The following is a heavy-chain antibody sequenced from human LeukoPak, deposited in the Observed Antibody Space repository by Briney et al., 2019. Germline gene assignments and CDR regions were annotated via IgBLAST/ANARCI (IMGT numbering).Heavy chain of an antibody. D-gene: IGHD5-12*01. CDR3: AREYRHQPD. CDR1: GYTFTSYG. Sequence: GASVKVSCKASGYTFTSYGISWVRQASGQGLEWMGWMNPNSGNTGYAQKFQDRFTMTWDTSISTAYMELSSLRSEGTAIYYCAREYRHQPDWGQGTLVTVSS. J-gene: IGHJ4*02. CDR2: MNPNSGNT. V-gene: IGHV1-8*02.